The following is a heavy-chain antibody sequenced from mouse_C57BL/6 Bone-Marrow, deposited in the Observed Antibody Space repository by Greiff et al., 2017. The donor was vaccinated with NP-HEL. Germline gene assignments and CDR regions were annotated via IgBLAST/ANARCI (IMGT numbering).Heavy chain of an antibody. Sequence: EVMLVESGGGLVQPGGSLKLSCAASGFTFSDYGMAWVRQAPRQGPEWVAFISNLAYSIYYADTVTGRFTISRENAKNTLYLEMSSLRSEDTAMYYCARHWGYGSSSYAMDYWGQGTSVTVSS. V-gene: IGHV5-15*01. CDR1: GFTFSDYG. CDR2: ISNLAYSI. J-gene: IGHJ4*01. CDR3: ARHWGYGSSSYAMDY. D-gene: IGHD1-1*01.